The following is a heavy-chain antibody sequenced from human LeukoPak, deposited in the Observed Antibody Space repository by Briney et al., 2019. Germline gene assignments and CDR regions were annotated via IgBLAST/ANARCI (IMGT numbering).Heavy chain of an antibody. Sequence: PSEILSLTCAVYGGSFSGYYWSWIRQPPGKGLEWIGSIYYSGTTYYKPSLRSRVTISVDTSKNQFYLRLTSVTAADSAMYYCARESSSSPDYWGQGTLVTVSS. D-gene: IGHD6-6*01. CDR2: IYYSGTT. V-gene: IGHV4-34*01. CDR1: GGSFSGYY. J-gene: IGHJ4*02. CDR3: ARESSSSPDY.